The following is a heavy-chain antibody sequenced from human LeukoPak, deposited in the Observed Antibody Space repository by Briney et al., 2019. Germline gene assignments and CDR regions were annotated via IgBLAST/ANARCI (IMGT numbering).Heavy chain of an antibody. V-gene: IGHV4-39*07. Sequence: SETLSLTCTVSGGSISSSSYYWNWIRQPPGKGLEWIGEINHSGSTNYNPSLKSRVTISVDTSKNQFSLKLSSVTAADTAVYYCARGVEYVWGSYRRPYFDYWGQGTLVTVSS. CDR2: INHSGST. D-gene: IGHD3-16*02. CDR1: GGSISSSSYY. J-gene: IGHJ4*02. CDR3: ARGVEYVWGSYRRPYFDY.